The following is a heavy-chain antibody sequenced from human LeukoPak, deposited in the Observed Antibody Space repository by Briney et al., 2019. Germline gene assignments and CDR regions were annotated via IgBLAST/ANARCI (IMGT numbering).Heavy chain of an antibody. D-gene: IGHD3-10*01. J-gene: IGHJ4*02. CDR2: ISGSGGST. CDR1: GFTFSSYA. Sequence: GGSLRLSCAASGFTFSSYAMNWVRQAPGKGLEWVSAISGSGGSTYYADSVKGRFTISRDNSKNTLYLQMNSLGAEDTAVYFCANFYGSGSYYSPDYWGQGTLVTVSP. V-gene: IGHV3-23*01. CDR3: ANFYGSGSYYSPDY.